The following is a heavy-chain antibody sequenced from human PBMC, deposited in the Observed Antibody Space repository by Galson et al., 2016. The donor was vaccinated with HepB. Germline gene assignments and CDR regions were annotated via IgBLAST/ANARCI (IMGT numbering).Heavy chain of an antibody. Sequence: SLRLSCAASGFTFSTHALHWVRQAPGKGLDWVAVISYDGTKKFYADSVKGRFTISRDNSKSALYLQMNSLRHEDTAVYYCARVARAAILRGVLGYWGQGTLVTVSS. J-gene: IGHJ4*02. D-gene: IGHD3-10*01. CDR2: ISYDGTKK. CDR3: ARVARAAILRGVLGY. V-gene: IGHV3-30-3*01. CDR1: GFTFSTHA.